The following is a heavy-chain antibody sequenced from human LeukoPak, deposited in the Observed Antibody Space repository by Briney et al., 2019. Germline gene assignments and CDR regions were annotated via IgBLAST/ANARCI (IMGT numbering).Heavy chain of an antibody. V-gene: IGHV3-23*01. CDR1: GFTFSNYA. J-gene: IGHJ4*02. D-gene: IGHD3-10*01. Sequence: PGGSLRLSCAASGFTFSNYAMSWGRQAPGKGLEWVSSVSSSGGKTYYADSVKGRFTISRDNSKNTVYLQMNSLRAEDTAVYYCAQRGRLGELPQYYFDSWGQGTLVTVSS. CDR2: VSSSGGKT. CDR3: AQRGRLGELPQYYFDS.